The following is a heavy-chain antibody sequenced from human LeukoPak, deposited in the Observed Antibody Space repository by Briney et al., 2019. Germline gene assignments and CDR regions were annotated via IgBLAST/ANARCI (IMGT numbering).Heavy chain of an antibody. Sequence: GGSLRLSCAASGFTFSSYSMNWVRQAPGKGLEWISSINSSSSYIYYADSVKGRFTISRDNAKNSLYLQMNSLRAEDTAVYYCARDRSRYDSSGACFQHWGQGTLVTVSS. CDR3: ARDRSRYDSSGACFQH. V-gene: IGHV3-21*01. CDR2: INSSSSYI. J-gene: IGHJ1*01. CDR1: GFTFSSYS. D-gene: IGHD3-22*01.